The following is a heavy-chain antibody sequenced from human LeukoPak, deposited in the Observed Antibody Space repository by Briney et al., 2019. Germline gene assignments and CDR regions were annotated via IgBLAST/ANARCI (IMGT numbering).Heavy chain of an antibody. D-gene: IGHD3-22*01. CDR1: GFTFSSYE. CDR2: ISSSGSTI. Sequence: PGGSLRLSCAASGFTFSSYEMNWVRQAPGKGLEWVSYISSSGSTIYYADSVKGRFTISRDNAKNSLHLQMNSLRAEDMAVYYCARESGSSGYYHFDYWGQGTLVTVSS. V-gene: IGHV3-48*03. J-gene: IGHJ4*02. CDR3: ARESGSSGYYHFDY.